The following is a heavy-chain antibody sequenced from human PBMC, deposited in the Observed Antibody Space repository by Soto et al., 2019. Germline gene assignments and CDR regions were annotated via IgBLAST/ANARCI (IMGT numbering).Heavy chain of an antibody. Sequence: ASGKAAWKTPGYTFIGYYIHWGRQPPGQGLEWMGWINPNSGGTKYPQKFQGRVTMTRDTSISTVYMSLTGLKSDDTAVYFCARDLAKGGGSAGFDYWGHLTLVPVSS. J-gene: IGHJ4*01. D-gene: IGHD2-15*01. CDR3: ARDLAKGGGSAGFDY. CDR2: INPNSGGT. CDR1: GYTFIGYY. V-gene: IGHV1-2*02.